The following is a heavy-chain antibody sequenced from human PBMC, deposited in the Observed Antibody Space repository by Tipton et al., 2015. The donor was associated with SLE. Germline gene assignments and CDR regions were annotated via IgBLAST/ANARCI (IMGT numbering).Heavy chain of an antibody. J-gene: IGHJ4*02. CDR2: VSFDGTNK. CDR1: GFTFSSYA. D-gene: IGHD5-12*01. Sequence: SLRLSCAASGFTFSSYAMHWVRQAPGKGLEWVAGVSFDGTNKYYADSLKGRFTISRDNSKNTLFLQMNTLRAEDTAVYYCARGGVGGYVDSFDYWGQGTRVTVSS. CDR3: ARGGVGGYVDSFDY. V-gene: IGHV3-30*04.